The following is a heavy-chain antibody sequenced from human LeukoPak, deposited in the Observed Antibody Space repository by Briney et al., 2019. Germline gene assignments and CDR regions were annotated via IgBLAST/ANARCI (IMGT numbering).Heavy chain of an antibody. J-gene: IGHJ4*02. CDR3: ARDLKYYYGSSSN. CDR2: IYYSGST. CDR1: GFTFSDYY. D-gene: IGHD3-10*01. Sequence: GSLRLSCAASGFTFSDYYMSWIRQAPGKGLEWIGSIYYSGSTYYNPSLKSRVTISVDTSRNQFSLNLRSVTAADTAVYYCARDLKYYYGSSSNWGQGTLVTVS. V-gene: IGHV4-38-2*02.